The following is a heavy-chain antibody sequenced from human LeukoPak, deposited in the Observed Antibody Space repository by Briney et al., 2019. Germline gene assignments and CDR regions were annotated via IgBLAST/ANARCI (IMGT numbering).Heavy chain of an antibody. J-gene: IGHJ5*02. Sequence: GGSLRLSCAASGFTFSSFGMHWVRQAPGKGLEWVAFIRYGGSNKKYADSVKGRFAISRDNSKNTLFLQMNSLRPEDTAVYYCAKDYGITGTGGAWLDPWGQGTLVIVSS. CDR1: GFTFSSFG. CDR3: AKDYGITGTGGAWLDP. V-gene: IGHV3-30*02. D-gene: IGHD1-20*01. CDR2: IRYGGSNK.